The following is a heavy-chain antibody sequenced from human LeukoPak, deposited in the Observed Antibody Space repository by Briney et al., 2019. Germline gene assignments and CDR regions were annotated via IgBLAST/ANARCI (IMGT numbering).Heavy chain of an antibody. CDR3: EKGRIQSYMAPEY. J-gene: IGHJ4*02. D-gene: IGHD5-18*01. Sequence: GGSLRLSCAASAFTFGSFGMSWVRQAPGKGLEWVSAISDTGGSTFYADSVKGRFTISRDNSKNTLYLQMNSLRAEDTAVYYCEKGRIQSYMAPEYWGQGTLVTVSS. CDR1: AFTFGSFG. V-gene: IGHV3-23*01. CDR2: ISDTGGST.